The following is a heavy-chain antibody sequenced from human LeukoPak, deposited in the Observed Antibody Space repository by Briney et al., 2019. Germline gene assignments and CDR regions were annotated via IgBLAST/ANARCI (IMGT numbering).Heavy chain of an antibody. CDR3: AREGVRYFDWLTPYYYYMDV. V-gene: IGHV1-2*02. Sequence: ASVKVSCKASGYTFTGYYMHWVRQAPGQGLEWMGWINPNSGGTNYAQKFQGRVTMTRDTSISTAYMELSRLRSDDTAVYYCAREGVRYFDWLTPYYYYMDVWGKGPRSPSP. CDR1: GYTFTGYY. J-gene: IGHJ6*03. D-gene: IGHD3-9*01. CDR2: INPNSGGT.